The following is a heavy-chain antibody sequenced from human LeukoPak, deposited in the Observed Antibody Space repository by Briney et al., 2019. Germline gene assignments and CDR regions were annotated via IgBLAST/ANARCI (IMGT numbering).Heavy chain of an antibody. CDR2: IYYSGST. V-gene: IGHV4-39*01. Sequence: SETLSLTCTVSGGSISSSSYYWDWIRQPPGKGLEWIGSIYYSGSTFYKPSLKSRVTISVDTPKNQFSLKLSSVTAADTAVYYCARHREGGYCSGGSCYSDYYYYGMDVWGQGTTVTVSS. J-gene: IGHJ6*02. CDR3: ARHREGGYCSGGSCYSDYYYYGMDV. D-gene: IGHD2-15*01. CDR1: GGSISSSSYY.